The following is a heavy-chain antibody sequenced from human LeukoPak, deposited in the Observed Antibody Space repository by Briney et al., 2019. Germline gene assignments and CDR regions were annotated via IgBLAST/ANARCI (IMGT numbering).Heavy chain of an antibody. Sequence: PGGSLRLSCVASGFIFSEYGMNWVRQAPGKGLEWVSFVSGSDNTYYAESAKGRFTISRDNSENTLYLQMNSLRAEDTAIYYCVKDGWSDWGHGTLVTVSS. V-gene: IGHV3-23*01. J-gene: IGHJ4*01. D-gene: IGHD2-15*01. CDR1: GFIFSEYG. CDR2: VSGSDNT. CDR3: VKDGWSD.